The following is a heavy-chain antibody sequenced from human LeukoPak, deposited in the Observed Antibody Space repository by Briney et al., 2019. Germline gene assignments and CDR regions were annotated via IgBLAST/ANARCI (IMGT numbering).Heavy chain of an antibody. J-gene: IGHJ1*01. CDR3: TTSGSYYARYFQH. D-gene: IGHD1-26*01. CDR2: IKSKTDGGTT. V-gene: IGHV3-15*01. Sequence: PGGSLRLSCAASGFTFSNAWMSWVRQAPGKGLEWVGRIKSKTDGGTTDYAAPVKGRFTISRDDSKNTLYLQVNSLKTEDTAVYYCTTSGSYYARYFQHWGQGTLVTVSS. CDR1: GFTFSNAW.